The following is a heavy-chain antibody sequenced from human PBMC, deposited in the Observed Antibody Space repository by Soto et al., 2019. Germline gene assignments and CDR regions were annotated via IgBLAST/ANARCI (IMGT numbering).Heavy chain of an antibody. J-gene: IGHJ6*02. CDR2: IHYTGST. D-gene: IGHD6-19*01. CDR1: GGSRSRSY. CDR3: ARGGEAVAGYNYSGLHV. V-gene: IGHV4-59*01. Sequence: PSETLSLTCNVSGGSRSRSYWIWIRQSPGKRPEWIGYIHYTGSTRYNPSLKSRVTMSVDTAKKQISLKLTSVNAADTGVYYCARGGEAVAGYNYSGLHVWGRGTTVTVSS.